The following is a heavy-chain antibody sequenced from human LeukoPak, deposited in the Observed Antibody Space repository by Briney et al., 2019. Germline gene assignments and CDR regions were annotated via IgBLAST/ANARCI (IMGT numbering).Heavy chain of an antibody. CDR1: GFTFDDYT. V-gene: IGHV3-43*01. J-gene: IGHJ5*02. CDR2: ISWDGGST. D-gene: IGHD3-9*01. Sequence: PGGSLRLSCAASGFTFDDYTMHWVRQAPGKGLEWVSLISWDGGSTYYADSVKGRFTISRDNAKNSLYLQMNSLRAEDTAVYYCAKDRNPYYDTPGWFDPWGQGTLVTVSS. CDR3: AKDRNPYYDTPGWFDP.